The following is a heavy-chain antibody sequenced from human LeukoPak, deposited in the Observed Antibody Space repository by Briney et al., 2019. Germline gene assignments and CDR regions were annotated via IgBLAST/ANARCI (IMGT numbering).Heavy chain of an antibody. D-gene: IGHD2-15*01. CDR1: GYTFTNYG. CDR2: ISSYNGNT. CDR3: ARYEVYCSGGSCYYFDY. V-gene: IGHV1-18*01. J-gene: IGHJ4*02. Sequence: ASVKVSCKASGYTFTNYGINWVRQAPGQGLEWMGWISSYNGNTNYAQKLQGRVTMTTDTSTSTAYMELRSLRSDDTAVYYCARYEVYCSGGSCYYFDYWGQGTLVTVSS.